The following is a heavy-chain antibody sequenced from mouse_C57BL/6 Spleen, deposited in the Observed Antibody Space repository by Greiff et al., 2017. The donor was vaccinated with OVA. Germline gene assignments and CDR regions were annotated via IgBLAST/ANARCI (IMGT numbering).Heavy chain of an antibody. D-gene: IGHD3-3*01. Sequence: VKLQESGPELVKPGASVKISCKASGYAFSSSWMNWVKQRPGKGLEWIGRIYPGDGDTNYNGKFKGKATLTADKSSSTAYMQLSSLTSEDSAVYFCARGGWRDGGDYWGQGTTLTVSS. CDR2: IYPGDGDT. V-gene: IGHV1-82*01. CDR1: GYAFSSSW. CDR3: ARGGWRDGGDY. J-gene: IGHJ2*01.